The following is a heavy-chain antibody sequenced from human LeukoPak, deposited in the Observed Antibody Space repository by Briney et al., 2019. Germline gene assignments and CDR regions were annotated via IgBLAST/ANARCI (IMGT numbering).Heavy chain of an antibody. D-gene: IGHD5-18*01. Sequence: GESLKISCKGSGYSFTTNWIGWVRQMPGKGLEWMGIIYPGDSETRFSPSFQGQVTISADKSISTAYLQWSSLKASDTAMYYCVRSRGCSYGYSYYFDYWGQGTLVTVSS. V-gene: IGHV5-51*01. J-gene: IGHJ4*02. CDR3: VRSRGCSYGYSYYFDY. CDR2: IYPGDSET. CDR1: GYSFTTNW.